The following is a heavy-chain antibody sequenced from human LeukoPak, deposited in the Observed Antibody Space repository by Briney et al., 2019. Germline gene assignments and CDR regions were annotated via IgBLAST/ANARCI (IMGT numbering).Heavy chain of an antibody. V-gene: IGHV3-23*01. Sequence: GRSLRLACAASAFTVSRAAMSCVRQEPGKGLKWVSAISGSAGSTNYADSVKGRFTISRDNSKNTVYLQMNSLRAEDTAVYYCARHSSGWYGDGFDIWGQGSMVTVSS. D-gene: IGHD6-19*01. J-gene: IGHJ3*02. CDR3: ARHSSGWYGDGFDI. CDR1: AFTVSRAA. CDR2: ISGSAGST.